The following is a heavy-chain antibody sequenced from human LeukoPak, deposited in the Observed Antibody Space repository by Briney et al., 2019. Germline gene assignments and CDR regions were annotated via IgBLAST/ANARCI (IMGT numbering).Heavy chain of an antibody. V-gene: IGHV5-51*01. CDR3: ARLRQLWTLDY. Sequence: GESLKISCQASGYSFTSCWIGWVRQMPGKGLEWVGIIYPGDSGTRYSPSFQGQVTISADKSTSTAYLQWSSLKSSDTAMYYCARLRQLWTLDYWGQGTLVTVSS. D-gene: IGHD5-18*01. CDR1: GYSFTSCW. CDR2: IYPGDSGT. J-gene: IGHJ4*02.